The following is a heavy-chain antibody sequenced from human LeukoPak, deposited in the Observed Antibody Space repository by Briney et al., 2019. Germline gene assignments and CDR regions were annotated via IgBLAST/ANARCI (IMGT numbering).Heavy chain of an antibody. V-gene: IGHV3-72*01. CDR3: ARSMYGEGRRIIDFDY. Sequence: QPGGSLRLSCAASGFTFSDHYIDWVRQAPGKGLGWVARTRNKVNSYTTAYAASVTGRFTVSRDDSSNSVYLQMNSLKIEDTAVYYCARSMYGEGRRIIDFDYWGQGSLLTVSS. CDR2: TRNKVNSYTT. D-gene: IGHD4/OR15-4a*01. CDR1: GFTFSDHY. J-gene: IGHJ4*02.